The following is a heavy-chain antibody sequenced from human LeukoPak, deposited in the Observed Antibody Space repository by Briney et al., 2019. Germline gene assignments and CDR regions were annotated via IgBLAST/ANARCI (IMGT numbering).Heavy chain of an antibody. Sequence: AGGSLRLSCAASGFTFSSYWMSWVRQAPGKGLEWVANIKQDGSEKYYVDSVKGRFTISRDNAKNSLYLQMNSLRAEDTAVYYCARDHVVRGVIRYFDYWGQGTLVTVSS. CDR2: IKQDGSEK. CDR3: ARDHVVRGVIRYFDY. D-gene: IGHD3-10*01. V-gene: IGHV3-7*03. CDR1: GFTFSSYW. J-gene: IGHJ4*02.